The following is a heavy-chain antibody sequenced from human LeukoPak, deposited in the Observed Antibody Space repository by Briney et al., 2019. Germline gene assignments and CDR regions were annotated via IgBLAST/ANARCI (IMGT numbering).Heavy chain of an antibody. CDR1: GGSISSYY. D-gene: IGHD1/OR15-1a*01. V-gene: IGHV4-4*07. Sequence: SETLSLTCTVSGGSISSYYWTWIRQPAGKGLEWIGRIYTTGSTNYNPSLNSRVTMSVDTSKNQFSLKLSSVTAADTAVYYCATHWLEATKTYSYWFDPWGQGTLVIVSS. CDR3: ATHWLEATKTYSYWFDP. J-gene: IGHJ5*02. CDR2: IYTTGST.